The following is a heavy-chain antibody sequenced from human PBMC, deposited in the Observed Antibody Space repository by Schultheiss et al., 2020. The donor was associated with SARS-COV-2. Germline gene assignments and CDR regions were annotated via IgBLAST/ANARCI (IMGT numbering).Heavy chain of an antibody. CDR2: ISYDGSNK. D-gene: IGHD2-21*01. Sequence: GGSLRLSCAASGFTFSSYAMHWVRQAPGKGLEWVAVISYDGSNKYYADSVKGRFTISRDNSKNTLYLQMNSLRGEDTAVYYCATHVAYPTGVDYWGQGTLVTVSS. J-gene: IGHJ4*02. V-gene: IGHV3-30-3*01. CDR1: GFTFSSYA. CDR3: ATHVAYPTGVDY.